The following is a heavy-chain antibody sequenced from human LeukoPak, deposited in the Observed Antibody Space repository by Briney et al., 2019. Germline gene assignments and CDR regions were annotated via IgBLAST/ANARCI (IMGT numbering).Heavy chain of an antibody. Sequence: PGGSLRLSCAASGFTFSSYGMHWVRQAPGKGLEWVAVISYDGSNKYYADSVKGRFTISRDNSKNTLYLQMNSLRAEDTAVYYCARGRSSSWSDAFDIWGQGTMVTVSS. CDR1: GFTFSSYG. V-gene: IGHV3-30*03. CDR3: ARGRSSSWSDAFDI. CDR2: ISYDGSNK. D-gene: IGHD6-13*01. J-gene: IGHJ3*02.